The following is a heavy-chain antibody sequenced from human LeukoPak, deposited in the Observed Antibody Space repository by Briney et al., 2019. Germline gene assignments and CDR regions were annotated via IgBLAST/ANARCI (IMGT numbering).Heavy chain of an antibody. Sequence: GGSLRLSCAASGFTFSSNDIHWVRQAPGKGLEWVSYISSSGSTIYYAASVKGRFTISRDNAKNSLYLQMNSLRAEDTAVYYCARDGKGRNRIGYYFDYWGQGTLVTVSS. J-gene: IGHJ4*02. CDR1: GFTFSSND. CDR2: ISSSGSTI. V-gene: IGHV3-48*03. D-gene: IGHD3-10*01. CDR3: ARDGKGRNRIGYYFDY.